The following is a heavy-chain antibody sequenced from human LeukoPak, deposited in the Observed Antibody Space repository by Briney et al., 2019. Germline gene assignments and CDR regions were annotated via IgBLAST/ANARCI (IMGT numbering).Heavy chain of an antibody. V-gene: IGHV1-8*01. CDR3: ARDLEGYYYYYMDV. CDR2: MNPNSGNT. CDR1: GYTFTSYD. J-gene: IGHJ6*03. Sequence: ASVKVSCKASGYTFTSYDINWVRQATGQGLEWMGWMNPNSGNTGYAQKFQGRVTMTRNTSISTAYMELSSLRSEDTAVYYCARDLEGYYYYYMDVWGKGTTVTVSS.